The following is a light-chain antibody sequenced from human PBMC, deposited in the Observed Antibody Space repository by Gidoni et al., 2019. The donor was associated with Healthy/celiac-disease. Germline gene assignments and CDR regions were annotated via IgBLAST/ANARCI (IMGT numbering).Light chain of an antibody. J-gene: IGKJ5*01. Sequence: AIRMTQSPSSFSASTGDRVTITCRASQGISSYLAWYQQKPGKAPKLLIYAASTLQSWVPSRFSGSGSGTDFTLTISCLQSEDFATYYCQQYYSYPRITFGQGTRLEIK. CDR1: QGISSY. CDR3: QQYYSYPRIT. V-gene: IGKV1-8*01. CDR2: AAS.